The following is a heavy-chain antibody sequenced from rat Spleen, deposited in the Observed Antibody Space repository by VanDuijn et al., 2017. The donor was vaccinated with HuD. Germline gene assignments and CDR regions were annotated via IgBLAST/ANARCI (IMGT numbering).Heavy chain of an antibody. V-gene: IGHV5-31*01. Sequence: EVQLVESGGGLVQPGRSLKLSCVTSGFTFNYYWMTWIRQAPGKGLEWVASITNTGGSIYYPDSVKGRFTISRDNAKSTLYLKLDSLRSEDTATYYCTTDTFYDGSYYPGGFDYWGQGVMVTVSS. CDR2: ITNTGGSI. D-gene: IGHD1-12*02. CDR1: GFTFNYYW. CDR3: TTDTFYDGSYYPGGFDY. J-gene: IGHJ2*01.